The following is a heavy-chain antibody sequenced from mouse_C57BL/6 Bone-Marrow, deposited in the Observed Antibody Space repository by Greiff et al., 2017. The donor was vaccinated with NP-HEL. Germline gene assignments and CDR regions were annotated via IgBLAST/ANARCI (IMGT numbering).Heavy chain of an antibody. Sequence: QVQLQQSGAELARPGASVKLSCKASGYTFTSYGISWVKQRTGQGLEWIGEIYPRSGNTYYNEKFKGKATLTADKSSSTAYMELRSLTSEDSAVYFCARDYYGSSTFDYWGQGTTLTVSS. CDR3: ARDYYGSSTFDY. J-gene: IGHJ2*01. D-gene: IGHD1-1*01. CDR1: GYTFTSYG. CDR2: IYPRSGNT. V-gene: IGHV1-81*01.